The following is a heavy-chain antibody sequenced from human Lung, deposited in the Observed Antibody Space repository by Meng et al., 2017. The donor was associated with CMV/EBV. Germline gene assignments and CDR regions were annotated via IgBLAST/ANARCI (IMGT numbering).Heavy chain of an antibody. V-gene: IGHV4-59*01. J-gene: IGHJ6*02. CDR1: GGSFSSYY. CDR2: VYYSGTT. CDR3: ARGNYYYGLDV. Sequence: SETLSLTCTISGGSFSSYYCSWIRQSPGKGLEWIGYVYYSGTTNYNPSFKSRIYISINTSKNQFSLELSSVTAADTAVYYGARGNYYYGLDVWGQGSMVTVSS.